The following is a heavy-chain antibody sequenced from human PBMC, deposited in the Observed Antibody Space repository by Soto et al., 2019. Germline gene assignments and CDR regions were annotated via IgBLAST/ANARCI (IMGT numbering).Heavy chain of an antibody. J-gene: IGHJ4*02. V-gene: IGHV1-69*13. CDR1: GGTFSSYA. CDR3: ARDVLSPLAVSDFDY. CDR2: IIPIFGTA. Sequence: SVKVSCKASGGTFSSYAISWVRQAPGQGLEWMGGIIPIFGTANYAQKFQGRVTITADESTSTAYMELSSLRSEDTAVYYCARDVLSPLAVSDFDYWGQGTLVTVSS.